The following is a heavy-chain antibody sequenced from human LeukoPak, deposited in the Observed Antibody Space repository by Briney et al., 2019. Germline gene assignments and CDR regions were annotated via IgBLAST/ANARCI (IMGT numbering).Heavy chain of an antibody. CDR3: ARDRMMHAFDI. Sequence: SETLSLTCTVSGGSISWGDYYWSWIRQLPGKGLEWIGYIYYSGYTYYNPSLKSRVIISVDTSKNQFSLKLTSVTAADTAVYYCARDRMMHAFDIWGQGTMVTVSS. D-gene: IGHD3-16*01. CDR2: IYYSGYT. V-gene: IGHV4-31*03. CDR1: GGSISWGDYY. J-gene: IGHJ3*02.